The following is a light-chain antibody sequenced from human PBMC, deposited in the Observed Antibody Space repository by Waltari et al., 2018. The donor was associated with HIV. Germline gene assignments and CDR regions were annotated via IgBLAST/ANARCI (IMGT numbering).Light chain of an antibody. CDR3: QHSHEWGPGT. V-gene: IGKV3-15*01. CDR1: QSVGSH. J-gene: IGKJ1*01. CDR2: GAS. Sequence: EIVMTQSLATLSVSPGEGATLSDTASQSVGSHLAWYHQTPGQAPRLLIYGASTRATGIPARFSGSGSGTELTVTISSLQSEDFGVYCCQHSHEWGPGTVGQGKKVEIK.